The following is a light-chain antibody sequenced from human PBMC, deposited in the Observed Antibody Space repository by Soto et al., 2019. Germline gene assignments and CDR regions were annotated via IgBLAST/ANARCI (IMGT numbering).Light chain of an antibody. J-gene: IGLJ1*01. Sequence: QSAPTQPPSASGSPGQSVTISCTGTSSDVGGYDYVSWYQQHPGKAPKLMIYEVTNRPSGVPDRFSGSKSGDTASLTVSGLQAEDEADYYCSSYAGSSNYVFGTGTKLTVL. CDR2: EVT. CDR3: SSYAGSSNYV. CDR1: SSDVGGYDY. V-gene: IGLV2-8*01.